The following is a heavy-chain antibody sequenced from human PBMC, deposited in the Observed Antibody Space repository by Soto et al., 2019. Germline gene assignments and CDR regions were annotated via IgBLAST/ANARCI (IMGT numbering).Heavy chain of an antibody. CDR1: GFTFSSYA. D-gene: IGHD2-15*01. Sequence: GGSLRLSCAASGFTFSSYAMSWVRQAPGKGLEWVSAISGSGGSTYYADSVKGRFTISRDNSKNTLYLQMNSLRAEDTAVYYCAKSYYGYCSGGSCYGGPFDYWGQGTLVTVSS. CDR3: AKSYYGYCSGGSCYGGPFDY. CDR2: ISGSGGST. V-gene: IGHV3-23*01. J-gene: IGHJ4*02.